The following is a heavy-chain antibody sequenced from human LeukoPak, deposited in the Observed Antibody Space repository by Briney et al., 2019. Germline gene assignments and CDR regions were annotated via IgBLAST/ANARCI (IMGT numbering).Heavy chain of an antibody. Sequence: GSLRLSCAASGFTFSSYGMHWVRQAPGKGLEWVAVISYDGSNKYYADSVKGRFTISRDNSKNTLYLQMNSLRAEDTAVYYCAKEDCSGGSCPPVGTDVWGQGTTVTVSS. CDR2: ISYDGSNK. V-gene: IGHV3-30*18. D-gene: IGHD2-15*01. J-gene: IGHJ6*02. CDR1: GFTFSSYG. CDR3: AKEDCSGGSCPPVGTDV.